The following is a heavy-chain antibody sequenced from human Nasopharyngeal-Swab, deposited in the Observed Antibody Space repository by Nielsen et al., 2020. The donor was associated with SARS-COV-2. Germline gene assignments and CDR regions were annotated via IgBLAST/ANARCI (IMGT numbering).Heavy chain of an antibody. CDR3: ARAGGGLRYFDWLLYPPGFDY. J-gene: IGHJ4*02. CDR2: ISYDGSNK. CDR1: GFTFSSYG. V-gene: IGHV3-30*03. D-gene: IGHD3-9*01. Sequence: GESLKISCAASGFTFSSYGMHWVRQAPGKGLEWVAVISYDGSNKYYADSVKGRFTISRDNSKNTLYLQMNSLRAEDTAVYYCARAGGGLRYFDWLLYPPGFDYWGQGTLGTVSS.